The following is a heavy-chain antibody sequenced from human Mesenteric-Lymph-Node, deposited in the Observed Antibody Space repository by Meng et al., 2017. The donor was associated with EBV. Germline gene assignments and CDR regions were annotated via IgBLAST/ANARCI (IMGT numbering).Heavy chain of an antibody. V-gene: IGHV4-4*02. Sequence: QLQLPPSGPALVKPSGTPSLTCAVSGGSINSNNWWNWVRQPPGKGLEWIGEIYHSGSTNYSPSLKSRVTISVDKSKNEFSLKLASVTAADTAVYYCARVDYTKSLPFDYWGRGTLVTVSS. CDR1: GGSINSNNW. D-gene: IGHD2-2*02. CDR2: IYHSGST. CDR3: ARVDYTKSLPFDY. J-gene: IGHJ4*02.